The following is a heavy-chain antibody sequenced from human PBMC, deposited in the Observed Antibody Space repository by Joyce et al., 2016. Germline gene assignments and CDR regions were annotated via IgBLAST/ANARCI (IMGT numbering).Heavy chain of an antibody. V-gene: IGHV4-39*07. D-gene: IGHD3-22*01. CDR2: VCYSGST. J-gene: IGHJ4*02. Sequence: QLQLQESGPRLVKPSETLSLTCIVSDGSVSSNIYYWNWIRQPPGKGLEWIGSVCYSGSTYYNPSLKSRVTLLADTSKNQVSLRLNSVTAADTAVYYCATNPPSGRNGYVHCGQGILVTVSS. CDR1: DGSVSSNIYY. CDR3: ATNPPSGRNGYVH.